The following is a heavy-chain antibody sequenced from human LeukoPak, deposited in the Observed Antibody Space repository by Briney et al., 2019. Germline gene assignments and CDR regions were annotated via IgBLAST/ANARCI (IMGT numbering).Heavy chain of an antibody. CDR1: GYTLTELS. D-gene: IGHD3-3*01. J-gene: IGHJ5*02. Sequence: ASVKVSCKVSGYTLTELSMHWVRQAPGKGLEWMGGFGPEDGETIYAQKFQGRVTMTEDTSTDTAYMELSSLRSEDTAVYYCARGLRGFWSGYYTYNWFDPWGQGTLVTVSS. CDR2: FGPEDGET. V-gene: IGHV1-24*01. CDR3: ARGLRGFWSGYYTYNWFDP.